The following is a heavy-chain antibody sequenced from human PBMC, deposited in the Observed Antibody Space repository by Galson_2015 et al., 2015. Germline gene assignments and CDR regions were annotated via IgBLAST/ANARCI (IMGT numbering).Heavy chain of an antibody. CDR2: IYYSGST. CDR1: GGSISSRSYY. CDR3: ARDSYYYYGMDV. Sequence: ETLSLTCTVSGGSISSRSYYWGWIRQPPGKGLEWIGSIYYSGSTYYNPSLKSRVTISVDTSKNHFSLKLSSVTAADTAVYYCARDSYYYYGMDVWGQGTTVTVSS. J-gene: IGHJ6*02. V-gene: IGHV4-39*07.